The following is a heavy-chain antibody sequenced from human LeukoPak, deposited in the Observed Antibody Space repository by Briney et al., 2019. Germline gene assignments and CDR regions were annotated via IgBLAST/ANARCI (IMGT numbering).Heavy chain of an antibody. D-gene: IGHD3-10*01. CDR2: INPNSGGT. Sequence: ASVKVSCKASGYTFTGYYMHWVRQAPGQGLEGMGGINPNSGGTNYAQKFQGRVTMTRDTSISTAYMELSRLRSDDTAVYYCAREMVRGVIRTFDYWGQGTLVTVSS. CDR3: AREMVRGVIRTFDY. J-gene: IGHJ4*02. V-gene: IGHV1-2*02. CDR1: GYTFTGYY.